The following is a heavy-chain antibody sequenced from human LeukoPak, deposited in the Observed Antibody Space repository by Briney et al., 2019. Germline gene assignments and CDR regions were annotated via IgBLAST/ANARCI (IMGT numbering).Heavy chain of an antibody. D-gene: IGHD6-19*01. CDR2: ISGDGGST. CDR1: RFTFDDYA. J-gene: IGHJ4*02. CDR3: AKSTRTVAGGDY. V-gene: IGHV3-43*02. Sequence: GSLRLSCAASRFTFDDYAMHWVRQAPGKGLEWVSLISGDGGSTYYADSVKGRFTISRGNSKNSLYLQMNSLRTEDTALYYCAKSTRTVAGGDYWGQGTLVTVSS.